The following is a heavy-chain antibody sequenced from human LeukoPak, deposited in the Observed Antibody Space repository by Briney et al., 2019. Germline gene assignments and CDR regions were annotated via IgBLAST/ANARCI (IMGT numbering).Heavy chain of an antibody. Sequence: PGGSLRLSCAASGFTFSDYYMSWIRQAPGKGLEWVSYISSSGSTIYYADSVKGRFTISRDNAKNSLYLQMNSLRAEDTAVYYCARDSSYCSGGSCYSDYYYYGMDVWGQGTTVTVSS. J-gene: IGHJ6*02. CDR1: GFTFSDYY. CDR2: ISSSGSTI. D-gene: IGHD2-15*01. V-gene: IGHV3-11*01. CDR3: ARDSSYCSGGSCYSDYYYYGMDV.